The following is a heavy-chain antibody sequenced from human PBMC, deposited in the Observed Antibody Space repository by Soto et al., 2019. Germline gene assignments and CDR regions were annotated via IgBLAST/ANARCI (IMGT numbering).Heavy chain of an antibody. V-gene: IGHV3-30*18. D-gene: IGHD6-13*01. CDR3: AKDWMVQQLANWFDP. J-gene: IGHJ5*02. Sequence: ESGGGVVQPGRSLRLSCAASGFTFSSYGMHWVRQAPGKGQEWVAVISYDGSNKYYADSVKGRFTISRDNSKNTLYLQMNSLRAEDTAVYYCAKDWMVQQLANWFDPWGQGTLVTVSS. CDR1: GFTFSSYG. CDR2: ISYDGSNK.